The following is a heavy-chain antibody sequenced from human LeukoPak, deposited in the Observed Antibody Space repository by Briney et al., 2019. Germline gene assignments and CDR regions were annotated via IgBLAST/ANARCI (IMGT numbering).Heavy chain of an antibody. V-gene: IGHV5-51*01. CDR2: IYPGDSDT. Sequence: GESLKISFKGSGXSFTSYCIGWVRQMPGKGLEWMGIIYPGDSDTRCSPSFQGQVTISADKSISTAYLQWSSLKASDTAMYYCASTYCSSTSCYGPQGAFDIWGQGTMVTVSS. J-gene: IGHJ3*02. CDR1: GXSFTSYC. D-gene: IGHD2-2*01. CDR3: ASTYCSSTSCYGPQGAFDI.